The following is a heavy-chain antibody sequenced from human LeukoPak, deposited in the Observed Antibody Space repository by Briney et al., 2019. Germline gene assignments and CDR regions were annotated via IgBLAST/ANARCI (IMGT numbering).Heavy chain of an antibody. D-gene: IGHD2-2*01. CDR3: ARERCSSTSCLSNWFDP. CDR2: MFCTGGT. J-gene: IGHJ5*02. Sequence: SETLSLTCTVSGGSIRSSTYTWGWIGQPPGKRLEWIGTMFCTGGTYYNTSLKSRVTISVDTSKNQFSLRVRSVTAADTAVYYCARERCSSTSCLSNWFDPWGQGTLVTVSS. CDR1: GGSIRSSTYT. V-gene: IGHV4-39*07.